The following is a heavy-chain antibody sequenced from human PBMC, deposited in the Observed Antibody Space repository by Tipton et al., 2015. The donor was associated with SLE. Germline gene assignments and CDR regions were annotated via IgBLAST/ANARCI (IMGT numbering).Heavy chain of an antibody. CDR2: IYHSGHT. CDR1: GGSIANNNW. D-gene: IGHD1-7*01. J-gene: IGHJ1*01. V-gene: IGHV4-4*02. CDR3: AKVINDWNYE. Sequence: TLSLTCVVSGGSIANNNWWSWVRQPPGKGLEWIGDIYHSGHTNYNPSLKSRVTMSVDKSKNQFSLNVTSVTAADTAVYYCAKVINDWNYEWGPGTLVTVSS.